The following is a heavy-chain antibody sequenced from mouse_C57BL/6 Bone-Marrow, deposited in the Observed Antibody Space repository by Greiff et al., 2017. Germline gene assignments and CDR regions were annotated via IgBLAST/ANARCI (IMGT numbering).Heavy chain of an antibody. CDR3: ARGIAT. CDR1: GYTFTSYW. D-gene: IGHD1-1*01. V-gene: IGHV1-50*01. J-gene: IGHJ3*02. Sequence: QVQLQQPGAELVKPGASVKLSCKASGYTFTSYWMQWVKQRPGQGLEWIGEIDPSDSYTNYNQKFTGKATLTVDTSSSTAYMQLSSLTSEDAAVYYCARGIATWGQGTLVTVSA. CDR2: IDPSDSYT.